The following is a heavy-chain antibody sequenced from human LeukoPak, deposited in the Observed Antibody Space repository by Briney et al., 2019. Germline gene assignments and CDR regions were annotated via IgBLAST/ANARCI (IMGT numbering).Heavy chain of an antibody. J-gene: IGHJ4*02. CDR3: ARDSYDYDSSGYFVVDY. CDR2: ISAYNGNT. CDR1: GYTFTSYG. V-gene: IGHV1-18*01. D-gene: IGHD3-22*01. Sequence: GASVKVSCKASGYTFTSYGISWVRQAPGQGLEWMGWISAYNGNTNYAQKVQGRVTMTTDTSTSTAYMELRSLRSDDTAVYYCARDSYDYDSSGYFVVDYWGQGTLVTVSS.